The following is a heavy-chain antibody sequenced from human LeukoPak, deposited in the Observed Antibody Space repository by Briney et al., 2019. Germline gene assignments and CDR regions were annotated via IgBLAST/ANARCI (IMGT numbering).Heavy chain of an antibody. V-gene: IGHV4-59*11. J-gene: IGHJ4*02. CDR3: ARVNYGSGAFDY. Sequence: SETLSLTCTVSGASMSDHYWSWIRQSPGKGLEWIGYVYGSGTTNYNPSLNGRVTMSVDTSKNQFSLKLSSVTAADTAVYYCARVNYGSGAFDYWDQGTLVTVSS. CDR2: VYGSGTT. CDR1: GASMSDHY. D-gene: IGHD3-10*01.